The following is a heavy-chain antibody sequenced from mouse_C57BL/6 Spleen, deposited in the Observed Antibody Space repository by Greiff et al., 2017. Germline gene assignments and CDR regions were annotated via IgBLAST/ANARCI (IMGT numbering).Heavy chain of an antibody. CDR3: ARGQLRPVYYAMDY. CDR2: ISSGSSTI. V-gene: IGHV5-17*01. D-gene: IGHD3-3*01. CDR1: GFTFSDYG. J-gene: IGHJ4*01. Sequence: EVHLVESGGGLVKPGGSLKLSCAASGFTFSDYGMHWVRQAPEKGLEWVAYISSGSSTIYYADTVKGRYTISRDNAKNTLFLQMTSLRSENTAMYYYARGQLRPVYYAMDYWGQGTSVTVSS.